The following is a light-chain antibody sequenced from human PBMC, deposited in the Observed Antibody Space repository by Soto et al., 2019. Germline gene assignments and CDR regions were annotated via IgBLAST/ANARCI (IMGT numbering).Light chain of an antibody. J-gene: IGKJ2*01. Sequence: EIVLTQSPGTLSLSPGERATLSCRASQSVSSSYLAWYQQKPGQATRLLIYGASSRATGIPDRFSGSRSGTDFILTISRLEPEDFAVNYCQQYGSSPPYTFGQGTKLEIK. CDR2: GAS. CDR3: QQYGSSPPYT. V-gene: IGKV3-20*01. CDR1: QSVSSSY.